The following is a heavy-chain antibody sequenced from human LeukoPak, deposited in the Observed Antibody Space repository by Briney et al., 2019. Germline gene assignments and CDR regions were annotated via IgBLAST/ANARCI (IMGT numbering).Heavy chain of an antibody. Sequence: PGGSLRLSCAASGLTFNSYAMSWVRQAPGKGLEWVSVISGSGGSTYYADSVKGRFTISRDNSKNTLYLQMNSLRAEDTAVYYCAKDPINYYDSSSYYRNYWGQGTLVTVSS. V-gene: IGHV3-23*01. J-gene: IGHJ4*02. CDR1: GLTFNSYA. CDR2: ISGSGGST. D-gene: IGHD3-22*01. CDR3: AKDPINYYDSSSYYRNY.